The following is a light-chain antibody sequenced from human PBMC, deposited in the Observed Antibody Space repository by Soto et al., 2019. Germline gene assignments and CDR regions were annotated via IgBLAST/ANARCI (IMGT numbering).Light chain of an antibody. CDR1: SGDIGTYGL. J-gene: IGLJ2*01. Sequence: QSVLTQPASVSGSPGQSITITCTGTSGDIGTYGLVSWYQQHPGKTPKVIIYEATKRPSGVSGRFSGAKSGNMASLTISGLQAEDEADYYCCSYTGTDTHVIFGGGTKLTVL. CDR3: CSYTGTDTHVI. CDR2: EAT. V-gene: IGLV2-23*01.